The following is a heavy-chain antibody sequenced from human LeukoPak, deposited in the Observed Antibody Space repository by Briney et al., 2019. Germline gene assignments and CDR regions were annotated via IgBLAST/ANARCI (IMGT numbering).Heavy chain of an antibody. V-gene: IGHV3-21*06. J-gene: IGHJ4*02. CDR3: ARHRGQPYYFDY. CDR2: ISNSSNYI. CDR1: GFTFSTYS. D-gene: IGHD6-13*01. Sequence: GGSLRLSCAASGFTFSTYSMNWVRQAPGKGLEWVSCISNSSNYIYYADSLKGRFTISRDNAKNSLFLQMNSLRAEDTAVYYCARHRGQPYYFDYWGQGTLVTVSS.